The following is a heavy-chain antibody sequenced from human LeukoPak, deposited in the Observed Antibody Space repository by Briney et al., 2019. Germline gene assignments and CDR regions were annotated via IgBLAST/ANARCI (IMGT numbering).Heavy chain of an antibody. CDR3: ARTASGGTDFDY. CDR2: IHYSGSS. V-gene: IGHV4-59*01. Sequence: PSETLSLTCTVSGGSISSYYWGWVRQPPGKGLEWIGYIHYSGSSNYNPSLKSRVTMSVDTSKSQFSLNLSSVTAADTAVYFCARTASGGTDFDYWGQGTLVTVSS. CDR1: GGSISSYY. D-gene: IGHD4-23*01. J-gene: IGHJ4*02.